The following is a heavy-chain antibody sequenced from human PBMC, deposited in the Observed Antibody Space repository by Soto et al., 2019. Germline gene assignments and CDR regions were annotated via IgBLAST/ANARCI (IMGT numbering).Heavy chain of an antibody. V-gene: IGHV3-11*06. CDR1: GFTFSDYY. J-gene: IGHJ5*02. D-gene: IGHD2-15*01. CDR3: ARDRKAAPSWFDP. Sequence: GGSLRLSCAASGFTFSDYYMSWSRQAPGKGLEWVSYISSSSSYTNYADSVKGRFTISRDNAKNSLYLQMNSLRAEDTAVYYCARDRKAAPSWFDPWGQGTLVTVSS. CDR2: ISSSSSYT.